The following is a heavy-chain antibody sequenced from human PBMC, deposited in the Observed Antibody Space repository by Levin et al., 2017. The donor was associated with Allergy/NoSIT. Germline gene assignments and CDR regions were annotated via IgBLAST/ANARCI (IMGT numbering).Heavy chain of an antibody. V-gene: IGHV7-4-1*02. CDR2: INTDTGNP. CDR3: ASMGFYSGYDYGRFDP. Sequence: PEASVKVSCKASGYTLTSSAMNWVRQAPGQGLEWMGWINTDTGNPTYAQGFTGRFVFSLDTSVSTAYLQISSLKAEDTAVYYCASMGFYSGYDYGRFDPWGQGTLVTVSS. D-gene: IGHD5-12*01. CDR1: GYTLTSSA. J-gene: IGHJ5*02.